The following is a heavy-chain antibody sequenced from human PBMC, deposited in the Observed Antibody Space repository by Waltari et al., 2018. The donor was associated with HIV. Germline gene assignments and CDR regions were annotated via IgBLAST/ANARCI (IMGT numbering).Heavy chain of an antibody. D-gene: IGHD1-7*01. CDR2: ISSSGNSA. CDR1: GLNFGGCS. V-gene: IGHV3-23*01. Sequence: GLNFGGCSISCVRQAPGMGLEWVSAISSSGNSAYSEDSVKGRFTISRDNSKTTLYLQMNSLRAEDTAIYYCAKRLTGTHYYFDYWGQGTLVTVSS. CDR3: AKRLTGTHYYFDY. J-gene: IGHJ4*02.